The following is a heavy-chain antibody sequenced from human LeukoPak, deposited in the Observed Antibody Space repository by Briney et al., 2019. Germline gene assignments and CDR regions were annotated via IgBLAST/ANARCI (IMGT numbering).Heavy chain of an antibody. D-gene: IGHD3-10*01. J-gene: IGHJ6*03. Sequence: PSETLSRTCTVSGGSISSSSYYWGWIRQPPGRGLEWIGSMSYSGSTYYNPSLKSRVTIAVDTPKTQFSLKLSSVTAADTAVYYCARFYTTSQYGSGYMDVWGKGTTGTVSS. CDR3: ARFYTTSQYGSGYMDV. CDR2: MSYSGST. CDR1: GGSISSSSYY. V-gene: IGHV4-39*01.